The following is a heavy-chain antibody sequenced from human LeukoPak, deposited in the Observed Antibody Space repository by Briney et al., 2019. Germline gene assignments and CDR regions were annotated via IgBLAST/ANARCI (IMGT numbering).Heavy chain of an antibody. J-gene: IGHJ6*03. CDR1: GGTFSSYA. CDR2: IIPIFGTA. Sequence: SVKVSCKASGGTFSSYAISWVRQAPGQGLEWMGGIIPIFGTANYAQKFQGRVTITADESTSTAYMELSSLRSEDTAVYYCARDSTSKYYDFWSGPPPSYTDVWGKGTTVTVSS. V-gene: IGHV1-69*13. D-gene: IGHD3-3*01. CDR3: ARDSTSKYYDFWSGPPPSYTDV.